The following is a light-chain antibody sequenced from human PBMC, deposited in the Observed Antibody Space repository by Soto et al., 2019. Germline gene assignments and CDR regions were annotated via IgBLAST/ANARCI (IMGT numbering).Light chain of an antibody. CDR2: AAS. Sequence: DIQLTQSPSFLSASVGDRVTITCRAIQGISSYLAWYQQKPGKAPKLLIYAASTLQSGVPSRFSGSGSGTEFTLPISSLKPEDFATYYCQQLNSYPLTFGGGTKVDIK. J-gene: IGKJ4*01. CDR3: QQLNSYPLT. V-gene: IGKV1-9*01. CDR1: QGISSY.